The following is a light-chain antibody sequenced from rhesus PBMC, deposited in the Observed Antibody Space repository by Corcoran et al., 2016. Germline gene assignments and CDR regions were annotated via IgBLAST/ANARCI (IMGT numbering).Light chain of an antibody. J-gene: IGKJ1*01. CDR3: QQHNNSPRT. CDR1: QGISNW. V-gene: IGKV1-69*01. CDR2: RDS. Sequence: DIQMTQSPSSLSASVGDRVTITCRASQGISNWLAWYQQQPGKAPKLLIYRDSTLVTGVPSRFSGSGSGTECTSTISSLQPEDIATYYWQQHNNSPRTFGQGTKVEIK.